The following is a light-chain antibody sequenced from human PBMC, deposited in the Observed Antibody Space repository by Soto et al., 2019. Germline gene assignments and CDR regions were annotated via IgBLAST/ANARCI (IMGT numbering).Light chain of an antibody. Sequence: QSVLTQPASVFGSPGQSITISCTGTSSDVGGYDHVSWYQQHPGKPPKLMVYEVGNRPSGISNRFSGSKSGNTASLTISGLQAEDEAAYYCLSLTNIGTWVFGGGTKLTV. CDR3: LSLTNIGTWV. CDR1: SSDVGGYDH. CDR2: EVG. V-gene: IGLV2-14*01. J-gene: IGLJ3*02.